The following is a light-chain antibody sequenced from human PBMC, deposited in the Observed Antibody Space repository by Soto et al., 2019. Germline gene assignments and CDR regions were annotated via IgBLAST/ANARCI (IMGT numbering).Light chain of an antibody. CDR1: SSDVGAYNY. Sequence: QSVLTQPPSASGSPGQSVTISCTGTSSDVGAYNYVAWYQQRPGKAPKLMIYEVNKRPSGVPDRFSGSRSGNTASLTVSGLQTEDEADYYCSSYAGSDVFVFGTGTQLTVL. CDR2: EVN. CDR3: SSYAGSDVFV. V-gene: IGLV2-8*01. J-gene: IGLJ7*01.